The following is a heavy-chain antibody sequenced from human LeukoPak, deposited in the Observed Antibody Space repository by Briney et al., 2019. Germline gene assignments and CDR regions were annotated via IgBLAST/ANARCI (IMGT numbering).Heavy chain of an antibody. CDR2: IYYSGST. CDR3: ARHLTPPPGDSYGYLVGSFDP. V-gene: IGHV4-39*01. CDR1: GGSISSSSYY. Sequence: SETLSLTCTVSGGSISSSSYYWGWIRQPPGKGLEWIGSIYYSGSTYYNPSLKSRVTISVDTSKNQFSLKLSSVTAADTAVYYCARHLTPPPGDSYGYLVGSFDPWGQGTPVTVSS. D-gene: IGHD5-18*01. J-gene: IGHJ5*02.